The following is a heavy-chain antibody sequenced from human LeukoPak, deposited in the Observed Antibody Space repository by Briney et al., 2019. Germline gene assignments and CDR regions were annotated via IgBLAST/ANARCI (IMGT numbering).Heavy chain of an antibody. CDR1: GFTFSNYA. V-gene: IGHV3-23*01. Sequence: PGGSLRLSCATSGFTFSNYAMNWVRQAPGKGLEWVSAISGSGGSTYYADSVKGRFTISRDNSKNTLYLQMNSLRAEDTAVYYCARDSYVITMVRGDAPDYWGQGTLVTVSS. D-gene: IGHD3-10*01. CDR2: ISGSGGST. J-gene: IGHJ4*02. CDR3: ARDSYVITMVRGDAPDY.